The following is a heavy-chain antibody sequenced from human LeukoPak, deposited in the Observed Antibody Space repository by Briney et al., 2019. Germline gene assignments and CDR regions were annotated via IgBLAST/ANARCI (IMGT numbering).Heavy chain of an antibody. J-gene: IGHJ3*02. Sequence: GGSLRLSCSASGFTFSSYEMNWVRQAPGKGLEWISYITGSGDTIYYADSVKGRFTISRDNAKNSLYLQMNSLRAEDTAVYYCVAMIVVVSNPDAFDIWGQGTMVTVSS. CDR3: VAMIVVVSNPDAFDI. CDR1: GFTFSSYE. V-gene: IGHV3-48*03. D-gene: IGHD3-22*01. CDR2: ITGSGDTI.